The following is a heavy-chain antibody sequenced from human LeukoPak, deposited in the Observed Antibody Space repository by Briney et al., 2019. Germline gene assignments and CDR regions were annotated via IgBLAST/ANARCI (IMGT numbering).Heavy chain of an antibody. V-gene: IGHV4-59*08. D-gene: IGHD1-14*01. CDR3: ARATGN. J-gene: IGHJ4*02. CDR1: GGSINSYY. CDR2: IYYSGST. Sequence: PSETLSLTCTVSGGSINSYYWSWIRQPPGKGLEWIGSIYYSGSTNYNPSLKSRVTISVDTSKNQFSLKLTSVTAADTAVYYCARATGNWGQGTLVTVSS.